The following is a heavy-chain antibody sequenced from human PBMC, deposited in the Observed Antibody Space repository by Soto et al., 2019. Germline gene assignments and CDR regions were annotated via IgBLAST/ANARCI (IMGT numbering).Heavy chain of an antibody. J-gene: IGHJ6*02. CDR1: GGTFSSYT. V-gene: IGHV1-69*02. CDR3: ATDGHYYYGMDV. CDR2: IIPILGIA. Sequence: GASVKVSCEACGGTFSSYTISWVRQAPGQGLEWMGRIIPILGIANYAQKFQGRVTITADKSTSTAYMELSSLRSEDTAVYYCATDGHYYYGMDVWGQGTTVTVSS.